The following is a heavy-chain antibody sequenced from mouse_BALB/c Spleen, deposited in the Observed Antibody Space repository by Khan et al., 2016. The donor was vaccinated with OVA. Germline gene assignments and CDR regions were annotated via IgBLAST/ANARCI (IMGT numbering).Heavy chain of an antibody. J-gene: IGHJ2*01. V-gene: IGHV1-7*01. Sequence: QVQLKQSGAELAKPGASVKMSCKASGYTFTTYWMHWVKQRPGQGLEWSGYINPTSGYTDYNETFKDRATWSADKSSSTAYMQLSSLTSEDSAVYYCTRDRIDYWGQGTILTVSA. CDR3: TRDRIDY. CDR1: GYTFTTYW. CDR2: INPTSGYT.